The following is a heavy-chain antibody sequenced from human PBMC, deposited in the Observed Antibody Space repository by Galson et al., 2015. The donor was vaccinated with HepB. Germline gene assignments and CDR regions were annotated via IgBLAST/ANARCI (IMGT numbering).Heavy chain of an antibody. D-gene: IGHD6-19*01. V-gene: IGHV3-33*08. J-gene: IGHJ4*02. CDR1: GSSFNDYG. CDR3: ATERRHNTGWFALDS. Sequence: SLRLSCAASGSSFNDYGLHWVRQAPGKGPDWLSVIWRDVGSNKYSADSVKGRFTVSRDNSKRTLYLQMNSLRVEDTAIYYCATERRHNTGWFALDSWGQGALVTVAS. CDR2: IWRDVGSNK.